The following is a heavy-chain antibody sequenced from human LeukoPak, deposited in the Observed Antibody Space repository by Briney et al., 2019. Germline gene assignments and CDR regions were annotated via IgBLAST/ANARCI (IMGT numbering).Heavy chain of an antibody. D-gene: IGHD1-1*01. CDR2: IIPIFGTA. V-gene: IGHV1-69*06. CDR3: ARSPTGTTRRAFDI. J-gene: IGHJ3*02. Sequence: ASVKVSCKASGGTFSSYAISWVRQAPGQGLEWMGGIIPIFGTANYAQKFQGRVTITADKSTSTAYMELSSLRSEDTAVYYCARSPTGTTRRAFDIWGQGTMVTVSS. CDR1: GGTFSSYA.